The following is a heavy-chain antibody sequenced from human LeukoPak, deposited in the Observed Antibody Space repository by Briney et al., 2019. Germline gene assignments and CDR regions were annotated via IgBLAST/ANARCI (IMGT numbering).Heavy chain of an antibody. J-gene: IGHJ6*03. CDR3: ASGRYSSSSPHYYYYYMDV. CDR1: GYTFTSYG. D-gene: IGHD6-6*01. V-gene: IGHV1-18*01. CDR2: ISAYNSNT. Sequence: ASVKVSCKASGYTFTSYGINWVRQAPGQGLEWMGWISAYNSNTHYSHKLQGRVTMTTDTSTSTGYMELRSLRSDDTAVYYCASGRYSSSSPHYYYYYMDVWGKGTTVTVSS.